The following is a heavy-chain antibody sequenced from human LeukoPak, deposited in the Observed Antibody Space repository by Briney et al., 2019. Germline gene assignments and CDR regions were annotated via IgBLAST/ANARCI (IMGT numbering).Heavy chain of an antibody. CDR2: IKQDGSEK. Sequence: GGSLRLSCAVSGFSFTDYWMAWVRQAPGKGLEWVANIKQDGSEKYYVDSVNGRFTTSRDNAHNSLSLQMNSLRAEDTAVYYCARGRGAFNVWGQGTMVTVSS. CDR3: ARGRGAFNV. CDR1: GFSFTDYW. V-gene: IGHV3-7*01. J-gene: IGHJ3*01. D-gene: IGHD3-10*01.